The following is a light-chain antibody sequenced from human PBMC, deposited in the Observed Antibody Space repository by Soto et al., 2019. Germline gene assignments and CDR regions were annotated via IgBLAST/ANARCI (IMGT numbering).Light chain of an antibody. CDR3: QKYDNVPFT. V-gene: IGKV1-27*01. CDR1: QALSNY. Sequence: DIQMTQSPSFLSASVGDRVTITCRASQALSNYLAWYQQKPGKVPSLLIYAASNLQSGVPSRFNGSGSGTDFTLIISSLQPEDVATYYCQKYDNVPFTFGPGTKVDIK. J-gene: IGKJ3*01. CDR2: AAS.